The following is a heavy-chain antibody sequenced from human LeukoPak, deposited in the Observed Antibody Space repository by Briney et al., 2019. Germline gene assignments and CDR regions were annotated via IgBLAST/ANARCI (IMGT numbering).Heavy chain of an antibody. CDR1: GGSISSSSCY. CDR3: ARALGYCSSTSCYNYYYYGMDV. V-gene: IGHV4-39*07. Sequence: PSETLSLTCTVSGGSISSSSCYWGWIRQPPGKGLEWIGSIYYSGSTYYNPSLKSRVTISVDTSKNQFSLKLSSVTAADTAVYYCARALGYCSSTSCYNYYYYGMDVWGQGTTVTVSS. CDR2: IYYSGST. J-gene: IGHJ6*02. D-gene: IGHD2-2*02.